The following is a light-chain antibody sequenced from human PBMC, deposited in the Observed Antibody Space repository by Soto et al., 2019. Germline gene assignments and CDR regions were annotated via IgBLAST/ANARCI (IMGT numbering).Light chain of an antibody. CDR3: QQRGSWPQLT. Sequence: DILLTQSPATLSLSPGERATLSCRASQSVGSSLAWFQQKPGQAPRLLIYDASNRATGIPARFSGSGSGTDFTRTISSLEPEDFAVYYCQQRGSWPQLTFGGGTKVEI. J-gene: IGKJ4*01. V-gene: IGKV3-11*01. CDR1: QSVGSS. CDR2: DAS.